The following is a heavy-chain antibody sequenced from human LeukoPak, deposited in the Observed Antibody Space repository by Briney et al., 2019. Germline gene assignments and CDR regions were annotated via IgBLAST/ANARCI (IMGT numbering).Heavy chain of an antibody. V-gene: IGHV3-30*04. CDR3: ARGRGSYRAIDY. D-gene: IGHD1-26*01. Sequence: PGGSLRLSCAASGFTFGSYAMHWVRQAPGKGLERVAVISYDGSNKYYADSVKGRFTISRDNSKNTLYLQMNSLRAEDTAVYYCARGRGSYRAIDYWGQGTLVTVSS. J-gene: IGHJ4*02. CDR2: ISYDGSNK. CDR1: GFTFGSYA.